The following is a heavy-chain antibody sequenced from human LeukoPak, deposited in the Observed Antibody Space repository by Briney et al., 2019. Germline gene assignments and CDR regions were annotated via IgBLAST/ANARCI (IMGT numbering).Heavy chain of an antibody. Sequence: SQTLSLTCTVSGGSISSGDYYWSWIRQPPGKGLEWIGYIYYSGSTYYNPSLKSRVTISVDTSKNQFSLKLSSVTAADTAVYYCARIIGPAVRPYGDYYFDYWGQGTLVTVSS. J-gene: IGHJ4*02. CDR1: GGSISSGDYY. D-gene: IGHD4-17*01. CDR2: IYYSGST. V-gene: IGHV4-30-4*01. CDR3: ARIIGPAVRPYGDYYFDY.